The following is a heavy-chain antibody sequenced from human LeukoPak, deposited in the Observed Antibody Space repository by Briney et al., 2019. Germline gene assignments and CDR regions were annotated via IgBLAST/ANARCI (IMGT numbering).Heavy chain of an antibody. CDR1: GDIFSNYA. V-gene: IGHV1-69*04. Sequence: GASVKVSCKASGDIFSNYAIIWVRQAPGQGLEWMGRIILVLNIVNNAQKFQGRVTITADDSTSTVYLELNGLRSEDTAVYYCAREGKDLRDGMDVWGQGTTVIVSS. CDR2: IILVLNIV. J-gene: IGHJ6*02. CDR3: AREGKDLRDGMDV.